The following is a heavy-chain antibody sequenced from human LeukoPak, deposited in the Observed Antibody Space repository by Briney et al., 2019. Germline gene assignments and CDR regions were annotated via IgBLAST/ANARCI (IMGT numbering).Heavy chain of an antibody. V-gene: IGHV1-2*02. CDR3: ARGHGGNSLNWFDP. D-gene: IGHD4-23*01. Sequence: GASVKVSCKASGYTFTGYYMHWVRQAPGQGLEWMGWINPNSGGTNYAQKFQGRVTMTRDTSISTAYMELSRLRSDDTAVYYCARGHGGNSLNWFDPWGQGTLVTVSS. CDR1: GYTFTGYY. CDR2: INPNSGGT. J-gene: IGHJ5*02.